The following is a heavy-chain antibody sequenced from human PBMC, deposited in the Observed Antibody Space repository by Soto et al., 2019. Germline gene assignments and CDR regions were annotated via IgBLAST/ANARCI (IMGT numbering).Heavy chain of an antibody. D-gene: IGHD6-6*01. CDR1: GGTFSSYA. CDR2: IIPIFGTA. J-gene: IGHJ4*02. CDR3: ARDTGIAARPFDY. V-gene: IGHV1-69*13. Sequence: SVKVSGKASGGTFSSYAISWVRQAPGRGLEWMGGIIPIFGTATYAQKFQGRVTITADESTSTDYMELSSLRSEDTAVYYCARDTGIAARPFDYWGQGTLVTVSS.